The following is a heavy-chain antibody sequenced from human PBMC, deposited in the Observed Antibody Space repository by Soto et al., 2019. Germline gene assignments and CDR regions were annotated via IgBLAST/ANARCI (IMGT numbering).Heavy chain of an antibody. CDR3: AKDSKSVEVLAARVYGMDV. CDR1: GFTFSNFA. J-gene: IGHJ6*02. V-gene: IGHV3-23*01. CDR2: TRSNGEHT. Sequence: EVQVLESGGGLVQPGGSLRLSCAGSGFTFSNFALTWVRQAPGKGLEWVSTTRSNGEHTYYADSVKGRFTVSRDNSKNALFLDMTSLRAEDTAVYYCAKDSKSVEVLAARVYGMDVWGQGTTVTVSS. D-gene: IGHD2-2*01.